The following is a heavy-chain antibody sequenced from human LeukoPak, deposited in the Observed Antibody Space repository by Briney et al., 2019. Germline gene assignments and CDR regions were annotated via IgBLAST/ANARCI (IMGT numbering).Heavy chain of an antibody. V-gene: IGHV3-64D*06. J-gene: IGHJ4*02. D-gene: IGHD6-13*01. CDR3: ARGTGSDSWYIDY. CDR1: GFIFSSYA. CDR2: ISSNGGST. Sequence: PGGSLRLPCSASGFIFSSYAMHWVRQAPGKGLEFVSGISSNGGSTYYADSVKARFTMSRDNPKNALYLQMSSLRAEDTAVCYCARGTGSDSWYIDYWGQGTLVSVSS.